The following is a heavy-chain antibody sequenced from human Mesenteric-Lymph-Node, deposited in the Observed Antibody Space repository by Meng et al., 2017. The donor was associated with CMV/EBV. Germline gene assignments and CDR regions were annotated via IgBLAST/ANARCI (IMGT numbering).Heavy chain of an antibody. Sequence: GGSLRLSCAASGFTFSSYGMHWVRQAPGKGLEWVAFIRYDGSNKYYADSVKGRFTISRDNSKNTLYLQMNSLRAEDTAVYYCAKGGLVRSYRYLSYWGQGTLVTVSS. D-gene: IGHD3-16*02. V-gene: IGHV3-30*02. J-gene: IGHJ4*02. CDR3: AKGGLVRSYRYLSY. CDR1: GFTFSSYG. CDR2: IRYDGSNK.